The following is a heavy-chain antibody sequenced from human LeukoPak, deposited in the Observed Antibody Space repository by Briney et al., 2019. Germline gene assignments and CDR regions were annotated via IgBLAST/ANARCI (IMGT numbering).Heavy chain of an antibody. D-gene: IGHD1-1*01. CDR3: ARHKRSRWNDVLGMDV. V-gene: IGHV4-59*08. J-gene: IGHJ6*02. Sequence: SETLSLTCTVSGGSISSYYWSWIRQPPGKGLEWIGYIYYSGSTNYNPSLKSRVTISVDTSKNQFSLKLSSVTAADTAVYYCARHKRSRWNDVLGMDVWGQGTTVTVSS. CDR2: IYYSGST. CDR1: GGSISSYY.